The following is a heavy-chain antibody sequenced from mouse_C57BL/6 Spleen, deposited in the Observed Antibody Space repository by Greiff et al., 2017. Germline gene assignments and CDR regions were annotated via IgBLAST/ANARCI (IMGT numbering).Heavy chain of an antibody. CDR2: IWSGGST. V-gene: IGHV2-2*01. Sequence: VMLVESGPGLVQPSQCLYITCTASGFSLTSYGVHWVRQSPGKGLEWLGVIWSGGSTDDNAAFISRLSISKDNSKSQVFFKMNSLQADDTAIYYCAKNEYYSSSYVGAMDYWGQGTSVTVSS. J-gene: IGHJ4*01. CDR1: GFSLTSYG. CDR3: AKNEYYSSSYVGAMDY. D-gene: IGHD1-1*01.